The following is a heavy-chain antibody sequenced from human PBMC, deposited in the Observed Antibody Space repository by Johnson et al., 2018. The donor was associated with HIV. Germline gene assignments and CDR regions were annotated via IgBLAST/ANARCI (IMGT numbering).Heavy chain of an antibody. V-gene: IGHV3-74*02. CDR1: GFTFSRYW. Sequence: VQLVESGGGLVQPGGSLRLSCAASGFTFSRYWMDWVRQAPGKGLVWVSRIKSDGSSTAYADSVKDRFTISRDNSKNTLSLQMNSLRLEDTAVYYCVRGRGQPFLEWLLVGGGFDMWGQGTMVTVSS. D-gene: IGHD3-3*02. CDR2: IKSDGSST. CDR3: VRGRGQPFLEWLLVGGGFDM. J-gene: IGHJ3*02.